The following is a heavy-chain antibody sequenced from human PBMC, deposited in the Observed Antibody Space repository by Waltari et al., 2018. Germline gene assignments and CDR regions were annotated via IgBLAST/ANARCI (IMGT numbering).Heavy chain of an antibody. J-gene: IGHJ3*02. CDR2: VDPEDGET. Sequence: EVQLVQSGAEVKKPGATVKISCKASGYTFTDYYMHWVQQAPGKGLEWMGRVDPEDGETIYAEKFQGRRTINADTYTETDYIERSSLRSEEKAVYYCVTDPYYDRSLVPFDNWGQGTMVTVSS. CDR1: GYTFTDYY. D-gene: IGHD3-22*01. CDR3: VTDPYYDRSLVPFDN. V-gene: IGHV1-69-2*01.